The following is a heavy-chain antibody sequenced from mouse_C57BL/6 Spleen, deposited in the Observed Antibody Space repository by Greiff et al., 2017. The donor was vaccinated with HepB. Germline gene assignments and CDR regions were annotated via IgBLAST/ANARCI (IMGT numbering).Heavy chain of an antibody. CDR1: GYAFSSYW. CDR3: AREDDGYHYWYFDV. CDR2: IYPGDGDT. D-gene: IGHD2-3*01. V-gene: IGHV1-80*01. Sequence: VQLQQSGAELVKPGASVKISCKASGYAFSSYWMNWVKQRPGKGLEWIGQIYPGDGDTNYNGKFKGKATLTADKSSSTAYMQLSSLTSEDSAVYFCAREDDGYHYWYFDVWGTGTTVTVSS. J-gene: IGHJ1*03.